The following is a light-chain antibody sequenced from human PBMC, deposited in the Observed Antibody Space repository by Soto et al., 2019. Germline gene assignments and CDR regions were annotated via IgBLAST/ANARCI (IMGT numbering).Light chain of an antibody. V-gene: IGLV2-14*01. CDR3: SSYSISTAYL. Sequence: QSALTQPASVSGSPGQSITISCTGTSSDVGGYDYVSWYQLHPDKAPKLMVFEVSNRPSGVSYRFSGSKSCNTASLTISGLQAEDEADYFCSSYSISTAYLFGTGTKVTVL. J-gene: IGLJ1*01. CDR2: EVS. CDR1: SSDVGGYDY.